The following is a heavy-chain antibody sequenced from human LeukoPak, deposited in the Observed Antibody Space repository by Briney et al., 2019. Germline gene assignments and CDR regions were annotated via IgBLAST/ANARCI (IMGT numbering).Heavy chain of an antibody. Sequence: SETLSLTCTVSGDSISSYYWSWIRQPPGKGLEWIGYFHYSGSTNYNPSLKSRVTISVDTSKNQFSLKLSSVTAADTAVYYCARTAARYYMDVWGKGTAVTVSS. V-gene: IGHV4-59*01. CDR2: FHYSGST. CDR3: ARTAARYYMDV. CDR1: GDSISSYY. D-gene: IGHD6-6*01. J-gene: IGHJ6*03.